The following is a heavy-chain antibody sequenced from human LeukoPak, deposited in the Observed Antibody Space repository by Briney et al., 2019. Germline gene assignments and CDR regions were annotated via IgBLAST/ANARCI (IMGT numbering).Heavy chain of an antibody. CDR1: GFTFRSYA. CDR3: AKDRLRWPYYFDY. D-gene: IGHD4-23*01. J-gene: IGHJ4*02. Sequence: GGSLRLSCAASGFTFRSYALGWGRQAQGKGLEWVSAISGSGGSTYYADSVKGRFTISRDNSKNTLYLQMNSLRAEDTAVYYCAKDRLRWPYYFDYWGQGTLVTVSS. CDR2: ISGSGGST. V-gene: IGHV3-23*01.